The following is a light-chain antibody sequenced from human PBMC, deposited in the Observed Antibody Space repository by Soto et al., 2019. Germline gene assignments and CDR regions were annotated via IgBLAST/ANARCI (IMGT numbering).Light chain of an antibody. CDR2: DAS. V-gene: IGKV1-13*02. CDR3: QQFQSYALT. CDR1: QGISSA. J-gene: IGKJ4*01. Sequence: AIQLTQSPSSLSASVGDRVTITCRASQGISSALAWYQHKPGRAPRLQLYDASSLQSGVSSRFSGSGSGTDFTLTISSLQPEDFATYYCQQFQSYALTFGGGTKLEIK.